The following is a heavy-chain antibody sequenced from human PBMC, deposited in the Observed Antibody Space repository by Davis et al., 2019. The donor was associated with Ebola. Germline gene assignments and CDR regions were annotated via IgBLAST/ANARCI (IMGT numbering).Heavy chain of an antibody. V-gene: IGHV3-23*01. D-gene: IGHD6-19*01. J-gene: IGHJ4*02. Sequence: GGFLRLSCSASGFAFRNNAMNWVRQAPGKGLEWVSGISGSGARTFYANSVKGRFSISRDNYKDTLYLEINSLRAEDTAVYHCAKDMRSAVPGTPDYWGPGTRVTVSS. CDR3: AKDMRSAVPGTPDY. CDR1: GFAFRNNA. CDR2: ISGSGART.